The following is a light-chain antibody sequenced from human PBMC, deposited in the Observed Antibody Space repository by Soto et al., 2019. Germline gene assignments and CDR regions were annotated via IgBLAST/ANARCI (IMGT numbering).Light chain of an antibody. CDR3: SSYAGSVNVI. Sequence: QSALTQPRSVSGSPGQSVTISCTGTSRDVGGYDYVSWYQQHPGKAPKLMISEVSKRPSGVPDRFSGSKSGNTASLNVSGLQAEDEADYYCSSYAGSVNVIFGGGTKVTVL. J-gene: IGLJ2*01. CDR2: EVS. V-gene: IGLV2-8*01. CDR1: SRDVGGYDY.